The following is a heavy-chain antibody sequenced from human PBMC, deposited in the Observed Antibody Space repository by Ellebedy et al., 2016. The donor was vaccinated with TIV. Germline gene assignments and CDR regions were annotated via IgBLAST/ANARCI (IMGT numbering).Heavy chain of an antibody. D-gene: IGHD1-26*01. CDR3: AKRGPRGWGADY. J-gene: IGHJ4*02. CDR1: GFTFSNYG. CDR2: IPYDGMNE. V-gene: IGHV3-30*18. Sequence: GGSLRLSXAASGFTFSNYGMHWTRQAPGKGLEWVAVIPYDGMNEDYADSVKGRFTISRDNSKNTLYLQMNSLRVEDTAVYHCAKRGPRGWGADYWGQGALVTVSS.